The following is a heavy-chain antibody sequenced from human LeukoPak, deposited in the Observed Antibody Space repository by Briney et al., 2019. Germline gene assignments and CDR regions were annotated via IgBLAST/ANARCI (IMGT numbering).Heavy chain of an antibody. J-gene: IGHJ4*02. Sequence: GGSLRLSCAASGFTFSSYWMHWVRQAPGKGLVWVSRINSDGSRTSYADSVKGRFTISRDNAKNTLYLQMNSLRAEDTAVYYCARTYNWNDPPDYWGQGTLVTVSS. CDR3: ARTYNWNDPPDY. D-gene: IGHD1-20*01. CDR2: INSDGSRT. CDR1: GFTFSSYW. V-gene: IGHV3-74*01.